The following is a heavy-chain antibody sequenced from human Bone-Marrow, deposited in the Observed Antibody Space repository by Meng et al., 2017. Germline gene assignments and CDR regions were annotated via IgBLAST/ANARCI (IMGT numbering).Heavy chain of an antibody. D-gene: IGHD3-22*01. J-gene: IGHJ4*02. CDR1: GFTFDDYA. Sequence: SCAASGFTFDDYAMHWVRQAPGKGLEWVSGISWNSGSIGYADSVKGRFTISRDNAKNSLYLQMNSLRAEDMALYYCAKDRAHYYDSYLLDYWGQGTLVTVSS. V-gene: IGHV3-9*03. CDR2: ISWNSGSI. CDR3: AKDRAHYYDSYLLDY.